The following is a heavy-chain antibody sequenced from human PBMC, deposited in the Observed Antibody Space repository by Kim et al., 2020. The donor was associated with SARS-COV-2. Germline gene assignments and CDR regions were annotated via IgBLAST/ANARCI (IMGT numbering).Heavy chain of an antibody. CDR3: ARLTYYYGSGSYYYYGSDI. D-gene: IGHD3-10*01. CDR1: GYSFTSYW. CDR2: IYPGDSDT. J-gene: IGHJ6*02. V-gene: IGHV5-51*01. Sequence: GASLKISCKGSGYSFTSYWIGWVRQMPGKGLEWMGIIYPGDSDTRYSPSFQGQVTISADKPISTAYLQWSSLKASDTAKYYCARLTYYYGSGSYYYYGSDIWGQGTTVTLTS.